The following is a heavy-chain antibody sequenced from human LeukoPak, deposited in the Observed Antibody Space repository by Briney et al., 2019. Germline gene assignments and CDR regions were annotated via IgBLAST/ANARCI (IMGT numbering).Heavy chain of an antibody. V-gene: IGHV1-2*02. D-gene: IGHD6-19*01. CDR3: ARGRPGSGWSFDY. CDR2: INPNSGGT. J-gene: IGHJ4*02. Sequence: GASVKVSCKASGYTFTGYFMHWVRQAPGQGLEWMGWINPNSGGTSYLQNFQGRVTMTRDTSISTAYMDLSRLRSDDTAVYYCARGRPGSGWSFDYWGQGTLVTVSS. CDR1: GYTFTGYF.